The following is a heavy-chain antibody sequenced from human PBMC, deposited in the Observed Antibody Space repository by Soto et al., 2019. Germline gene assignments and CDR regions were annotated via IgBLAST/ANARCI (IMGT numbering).Heavy chain of an antibody. CDR2: IYYSGST. D-gene: IGHD2-2*01. J-gene: IGHJ5*02. CDR3: ARTIVVVPAARYNWFDP. CDR1: GGSVSSGSYY. V-gene: IGHV4-61*01. Sequence: SETLSLTCTVSGGSVSSGSYYWSWIRQPPGKGLEWIGYIYYSGSTNYNPSLKSRVTISVDTSKNQFSLKLSSVTAADTAVYYCARTIVVVPAARYNWFDPWGQGTLVTVSS.